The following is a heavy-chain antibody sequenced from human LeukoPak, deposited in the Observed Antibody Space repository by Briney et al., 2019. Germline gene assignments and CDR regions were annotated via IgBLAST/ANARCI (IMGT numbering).Heavy chain of an antibody. CDR2: IYPRDGST. J-gene: IGHJ4*02. D-gene: IGHD3-22*01. CDR1: GYTFTSNY. CDR3: ARDDYYDSSGYVLFDY. Sequence: GASVKVSCKASGYTFTSNYIHWVRQAPGQGLEWMGMIYPRDGSTSYAQKFQGRVTVTRDTSTSTVHMELSSLRSEDTAVYYCARDDYYDSSGYVLFDYWGQGTLVTVSS. V-gene: IGHV1-46*01.